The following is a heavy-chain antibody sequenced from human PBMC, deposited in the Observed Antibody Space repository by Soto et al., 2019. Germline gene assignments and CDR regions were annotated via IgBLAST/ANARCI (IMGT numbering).Heavy chain of an antibody. CDR2: INAGNGNT. CDR1: GYTFTSYA. J-gene: IGHJ5*02. CDR3: ARDPLYSSGTFPIDP. D-gene: IGHD6-19*01. Sequence: QVQLVQSGAEVKKPGASVKVSCKASGYTFTSYAMHWVRQAPGQRLEWMGWINAGNGNTKYSQKFQGRVTITRDTSASTAYMELSRLRSEDTAVYYCARDPLYSSGTFPIDPWGQGTLVTVSS. V-gene: IGHV1-3*01.